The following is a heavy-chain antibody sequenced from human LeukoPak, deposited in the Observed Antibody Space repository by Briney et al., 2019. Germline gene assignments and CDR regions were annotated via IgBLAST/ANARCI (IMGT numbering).Heavy chain of an antibody. CDR1: GFTFSSYA. D-gene: IGHD6-19*01. V-gene: IGHV3-23*01. J-gene: IGHJ4*02. Sequence: GGSLRLYCAASGFTFSSYAMSWVRQAPGKGLEWVSAISGSGGSTYYADSVKGRFTISRDNSKNTLYLQMNSLRAEDMALYFCARGIAMTGPFDYWGQGTLVTVSS. CDR2: ISGSGGST. CDR3: ARGIAMTGPFDY.